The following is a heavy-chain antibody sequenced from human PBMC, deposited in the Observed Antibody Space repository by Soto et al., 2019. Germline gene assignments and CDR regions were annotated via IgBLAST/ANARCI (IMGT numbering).Heavy chain of an antibody. D-gene: IGHD3-10*01. Sequence: SETLSLTCTVSGGSISSYYWSWIRQPPGKGLEWIGYIYYSGSTNYNPSLKSRVTISVDTSKNQFSLKLSSVTAADTAVYYCARLMVRGVTFWFDPWGQGTLVTVSS. J-gene: IGHJ5*02. CDR1: GGSISSYY. CDR2: IYYSGST. CDR3: ARLMVRGVTFWFDP. V-gene: IGHV4-59*08.